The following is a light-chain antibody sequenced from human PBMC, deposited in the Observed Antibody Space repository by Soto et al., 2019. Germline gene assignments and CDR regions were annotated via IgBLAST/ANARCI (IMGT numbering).Light chain of an antibody. CDR3: QSYDSSLVV. Sequence: QSVLTQPPSVSGAPGQRVTISCTGSSSNIGAGYDVHWYQQLPGTAPKLLIYGNSNRPSGVPDRFSGSKSGTSASLAITGLQAEDEADYYCQSYDSSLVVFGGGTKVTVL. V-gene: IGLV1-40*01. CDR2: GNS. CDR1: SSNIGAGYD. J-gene: IGLJ2*01.